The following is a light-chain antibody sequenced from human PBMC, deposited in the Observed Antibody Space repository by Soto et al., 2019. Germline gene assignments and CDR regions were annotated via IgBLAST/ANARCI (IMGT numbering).Light chain of an antibody. CDR3: CSSGGSPTYV. CDR2: EVN. CDR1: SSNVGSYKL. J-gene: IGLJ1*01. Sequence: QAVVTQPASVSGSPGQSITISCTGTSSNVGSYKLVSWYQQHPGKAPKLMIFEVNNRPSGVSNRFSGSKSGNTASLTISGLKVEDEADYYCCSSGGSPTYVFGTGTKLTVL. V-gene: IGLV2-23*02.